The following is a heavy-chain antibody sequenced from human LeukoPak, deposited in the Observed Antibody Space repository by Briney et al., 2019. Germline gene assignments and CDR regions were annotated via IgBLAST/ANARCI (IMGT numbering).Heavy chain of an antibody. J-gene: IGHJ4*02. CDR1: GFTFSSYA. CDR3: ARGRDGYNFGY. CDR2: ISYDGSNK. Sequence: GGSLRPSCAASGFTFSSYAMHWVRQAPGKGLEWVAVISYDGSNKYYADSVKGRFTISRDNSKNTLYLQMNSLRAEDTAVYYCARGRDGYNFGYWGQGTLVTVSS. V-gene: IGHV3-30-3*01. D-gene: IGHD5-24*01.